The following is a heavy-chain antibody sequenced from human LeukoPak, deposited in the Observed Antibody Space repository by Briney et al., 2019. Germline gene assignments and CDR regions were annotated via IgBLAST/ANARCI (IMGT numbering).Heavy chain of an antibody. Sequence: GTSVKVSCKASGFIFTSSAVQWVRQARGQRLEWLGWIVVGSGNTNYAQTFQGRVTITRDMSTSTAYMELSSLRSEDTAVYYCAADIYPTYGEVPTFDYWGQGTLVTVSS. CDR1: GFIFTSSA. V-gene: IGHV1-58*01. J-gene: IGHJ4*02. CDR2: IVVGSGNT. D-gene: IGHD4-17*01. CDR3: AADIYPTYGEVPTFDY.